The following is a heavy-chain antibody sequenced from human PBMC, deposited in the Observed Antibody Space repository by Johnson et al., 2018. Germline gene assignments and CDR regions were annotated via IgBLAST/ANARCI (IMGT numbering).Heavy chain of an antibody. D-gene: IGHD3-16*01. J-gene: IGHJ3*02. CDR2: INSKTDGGTT. CDR3: TTVRLGSFDI. Sequence: EVQLVETGGGVVQPGRSLRLSCAASGFTFNNAWMNWVRQAPGKGLEWVGRINSKTDGGTTDYAAYVKGRFTISRDDSRNTLYLQMSSLKTEDTAMYYCTTVRLGSFDIWGQGTMVTVSS. V-gene: IGHV3-15*07. CDR1: GFTFNNAW.